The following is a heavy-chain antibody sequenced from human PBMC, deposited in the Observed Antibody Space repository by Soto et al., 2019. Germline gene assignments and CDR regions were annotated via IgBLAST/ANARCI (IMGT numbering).Heavy chain of an antibody. D-gene: IGHD2-2*01. V-gene: IGHV5-51*01. CDR1: GYSFTNYW. CDR2: IYPGDSDM. CDR3: ARHITCSSTSCYSSYYYGMAV. Sequence: SGESLKISCEGVGYSFTNYWIAWVRQMPGKGPEWMGTIYPGDSDMRYSPSFRGQVTMSVDKSINTAYLQWSSLKASDTAMYYCARHITCSSTSCYSSYYYGMAVWGQGTTVTGS. J-gene: IGHJ6*02.